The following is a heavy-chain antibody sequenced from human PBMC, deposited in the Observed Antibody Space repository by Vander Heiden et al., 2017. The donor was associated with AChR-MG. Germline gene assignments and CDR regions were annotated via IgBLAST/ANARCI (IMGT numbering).Heavy chain of an antibody. CDR1: GFNFNTYE. V-gene: IGHV3-48*03. J-gene: IGHJ3*02. Sequence: EVQLVESGGGLVQPGGSLRPSRAASGFNFNTYEMNWVRQAPGEGLEWLSYISDSGSITYYADSVKGRFTISRDNAKNSLSLHMKSLRAEDTAVYYCARGCGGDCYIGDFEIWGQGIMVSVSS. CDR2: ISDSGSIT. D-gene: IGHD2-21*02. CDR3: ARGCGGDCYIGDFEI.